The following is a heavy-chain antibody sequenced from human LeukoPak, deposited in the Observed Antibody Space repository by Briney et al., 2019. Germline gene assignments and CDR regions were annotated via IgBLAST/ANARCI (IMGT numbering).Heavy chain of an antibody. D-gene: IGHD5-18*01. V-gene: IGHV4-59*01. J-gene: IGHJ6*03. Sequence: SETLSLTCTVSGGSISGYYWSWIRQPPGKGLEWVGYIYYSGSTNYNPSLKSRVTISVDTSKNQFSLKLSSVTAADTAVYYCARVGSYGAYYYYYYMDVWGKGTTVTVSS. CDR2: IYYSGST. CDR3: ARVGSYGAYYYYYYMDV. CDR1: GGSISGYY.